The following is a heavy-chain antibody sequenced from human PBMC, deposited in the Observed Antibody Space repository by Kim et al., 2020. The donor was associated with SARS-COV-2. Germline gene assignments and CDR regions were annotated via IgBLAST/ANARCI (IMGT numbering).Heavy chain of an antibody. CDR3: TRDIVATSSPLTGRFYYYGMDV. CDR1: GYTFTSYY. D-gene: IGHD5-12*01. Sequence: ASVKVSCKASGYTFTSYYMHWVRQAPGQGLEWMGIINPSGGSTSYAQKFQGRVTMTRDTSTSTVYMELSSLRSEDTAVYYCTRDIVATSSPLTGRFYYYGMDVWGQGTTVTVSS. J-gene: IGHJ6*02. CDR2: INPSGGST. V-gene: IGHV1-46*01.